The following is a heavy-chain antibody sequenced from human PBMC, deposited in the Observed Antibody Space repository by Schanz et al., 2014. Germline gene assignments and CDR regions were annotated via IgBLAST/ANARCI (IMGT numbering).Heavy chain of an antibody. J-gene: IGHJ4*02. V-gene: IGHV1-2*06. CDR2: INPSSGGT. Sequence: QVQLVQSGAEVKKPGASVKVSCKASGYTFTGYYMHWVRQAPGQGLEWMGRINPSSGGTNYAQKFQGRVTMTRTISESTAYMELSSLRSEDTAVYYCARLRAGPFYFDYWGQGTLVTVSS. CDR1: GYTFTGYY. CDR3: ARLRAGPFYFDY. D-gene: IGHD6-19*01.